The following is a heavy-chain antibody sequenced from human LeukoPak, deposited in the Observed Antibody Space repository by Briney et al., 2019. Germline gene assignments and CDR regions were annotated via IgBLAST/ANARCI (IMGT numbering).Heavy chain of an antibody. V-gene: IGHV3-30*03. CDR1: GFTFSDYY. CDR3: ARDLLDTYYYGSGSYEGPDY. J-gene: IGHJ4*02. D-gene: IGHD3-10*01. Sequence: GGSLRLSCAASGFTFSDYYMSWIRQAPGKGLEWVAVISYDGSKKYYADSVKGRFTISRDNSKNTLYLQMNSLRAEDTAVYYCARDLLDTYYYGSGSYEGPDYWGQGTLVTVSS. CDR2: ISYDGSKK.